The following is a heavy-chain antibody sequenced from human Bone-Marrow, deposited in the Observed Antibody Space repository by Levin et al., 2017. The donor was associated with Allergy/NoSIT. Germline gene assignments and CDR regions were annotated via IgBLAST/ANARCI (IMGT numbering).Heavy chain of an antibody. CDR1: GGSFSGYY. CDR3: ARGVATIASTYYYYYMDV. CDR2: INHSGST. Sequence: SETLSLTCAVYGGSFSGYYWSWIRQPPGKGLEWIGEINHSGSTNYNPSLKSRVTISVDTSKNQFSLKLSSVTAADTAVYYCARGVATIASTYYYYYMDVWGKGTTVTVSS. D-gene: IGHD5-12*01. V-gene: IGHV4-34*01. J-gene: IGHJ6*03.